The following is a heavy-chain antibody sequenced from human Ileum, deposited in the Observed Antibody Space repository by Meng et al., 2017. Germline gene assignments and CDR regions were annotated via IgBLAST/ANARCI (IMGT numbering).Heavy chain of an antibody. CDR3: ARRTGEVDLLDY. Sequence: QLQLQESGPGLVKPSETLSLMCTVSGGSISSSSLCCDWIRQPPGKGLEWIGSICYSGNTYYNPSLKSRVSMSVDTSKKQISLKLNSVTAADTAVYYCARRTGEVDLLDYWGQGTLVTVSS. D-gene: IGHD7-27*01. V-gene: IGHV4-39*01. J-gene: IGHJ4*02. CDR2: ICYSGNT. CDR1: GGSISSSSLC.